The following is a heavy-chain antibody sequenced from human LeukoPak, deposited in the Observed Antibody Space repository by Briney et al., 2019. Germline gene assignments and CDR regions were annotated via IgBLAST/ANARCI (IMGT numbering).Heavy chain of an antibody. J-gene: IGHJ6*03. CDR3: AADPYSSSSGGYYYYMDV. D-gene: IGHD6-6*01. V-gene: IGHV1-58*02. CDR1: GFTFTSSA. CDR2: IVVGSGNT. Sequence: SVKVSCKASGFTFTSSAMQWVRQARGQRLEWIGWIVVGSGNTNYAQKFQERVTITRDMSTSTAYMELSSLRSEDTAVYYRAADPYSSSSGGYYYYMDVWGKGTTVTVSS.